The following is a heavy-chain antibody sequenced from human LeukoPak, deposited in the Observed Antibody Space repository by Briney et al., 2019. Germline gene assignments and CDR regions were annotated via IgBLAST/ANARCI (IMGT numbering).Heavy chain of an antibody. Sequence: GGSLRLSCAASGFTFSSHRMTWVRQAPGKGLEWVANIKKDGSEKYYVDSVRGRFTISRDYAKTSLYLQMNSLRAEDTAVYYCARDLSGVTGYTYGRGIDYWGQGTLVTVSS. CDR3: ARDLSGVTGYTYGRGIDY. J-gene: IGHJ4*02. CDR1: GFTFSSHR. V-gene: IGHV3-7*01. D-gene: IGHD5-18*01. CDR2: IKKDGSEK.